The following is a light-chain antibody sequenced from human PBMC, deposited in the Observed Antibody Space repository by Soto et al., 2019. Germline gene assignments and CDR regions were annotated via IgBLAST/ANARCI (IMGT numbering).Light chain of an antibody. CDR1: SSDVGGYNY. V-gene: IGLV2-14*01. Sequence: QSVLTQPASVSGSPGQSITISCSGTSSDVGGYNYVSWYQQHAGKAPRVMIYEVNNRPSGVSNRFSGSKSGNTASLTISGLQAEDEADYYCSSYTSSSTYVFGTGTKVTVL. CDR2: EVN. CDR3: SSYTSSSTYV. J-gene: IGLJ1*01.